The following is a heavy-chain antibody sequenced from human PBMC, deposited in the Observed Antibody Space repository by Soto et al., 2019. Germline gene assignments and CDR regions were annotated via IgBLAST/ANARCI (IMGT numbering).Heavy chain of an antibody. V-gene: IGHV1-3*01. J-gene: IGHJ4*02. D-gene: IGHD6-13*01. CDR3: ARAGYSSSWFHY. CDR2: INAGNGNT. CDR1: GYTFTSYA. Sequence: QVQLVQSGAEVKKPGASVKVSCKASGYTFTSYAMHWVRQAPGQRLEWMGWINAGNGNTKYSQKFQGRVTITRDTASSTAYMELSSQRSEDTAVYXCARAGYSSSWFHYWGQGTLVTVSS.